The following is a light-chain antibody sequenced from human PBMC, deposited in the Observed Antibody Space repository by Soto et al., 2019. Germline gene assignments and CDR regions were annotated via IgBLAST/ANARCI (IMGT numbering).Light chain of an antibody. J-gene: IGLJ3*02. CDR1: SSNIGAGYD. CDR2: GNF. CDR3: QSYDRSLSGTV. Sequence: QSVLTQPPSVSGAPGQWVTISCTGSSSNIGAGYDVHWYQQVPGTAPKLLIYGNFNWPSGVPDRFSGSKSGTSASLDITGLQAEDEADYYCQSYDRSLSGTVFGGGTKLTVL. V-gene: IGLV1-40*01.